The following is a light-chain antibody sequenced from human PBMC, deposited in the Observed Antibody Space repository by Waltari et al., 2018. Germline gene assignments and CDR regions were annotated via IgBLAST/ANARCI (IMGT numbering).Light chain of an antibody. Sequence: EIVLTQSPGTLSLSPGERATLSCRASQSVSRTLAWYHKKPGQAPKLLIYGASIRATGIPDRFTGSGSVTDFSLTISSLEPEDFAIYFCQHYVRLPATFGQGTKVEIK. CDR2: GAS. J-gene: IGKJ1*01. CDR1: QSVSRT. CDR3: QHYVRLPAT. V-gene: IGKV3-20*01.